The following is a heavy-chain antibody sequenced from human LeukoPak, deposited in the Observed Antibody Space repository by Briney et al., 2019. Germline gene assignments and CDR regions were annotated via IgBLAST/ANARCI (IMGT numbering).Heavy chain of an antibody. CDR3: AKVLEFVDY. Sequence: GGSLRLSCAVSGFTVTRNYMTWVRQAPGKGLEWVAAISGSGGSTYYADSVKGRFTISRDNSKNTLDLQMNSLRAEDTAVYYCAKVLEFVDYWGQGTLVTVSS. D-gene: IGHD4/OR15-4a*01. CDR1: GFTVTRNY. V-gene: IGHV3-23*01. J-gene: IGHJ4*02. CDR2: ISGSGGST.